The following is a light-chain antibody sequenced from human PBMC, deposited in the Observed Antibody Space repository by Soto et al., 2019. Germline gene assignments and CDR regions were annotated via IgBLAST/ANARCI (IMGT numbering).Light chain of an antibody. CDR1: SSNIGAGYD. Sequence: QSVLTQPPSVSGAPGQRVTISCTGSSSNIGAGYDVHWYQQLPGTAAKLLIYGNSNRPSGVPDRFSGSKSGTSASLAITGLQAEDEADYYCQSYDSSLSVLYVFGTGTKVTVL. V-gene: IGLV1-40*01. CDR3: QSYDSSLSVLYV. CDR2: GNS. J-gene: IGLJ1*01.